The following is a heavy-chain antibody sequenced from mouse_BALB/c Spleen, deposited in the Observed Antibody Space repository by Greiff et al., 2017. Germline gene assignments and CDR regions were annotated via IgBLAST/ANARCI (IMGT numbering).Heavy chain of an antibody. CDR3: HPYGNYCSFDY. D-gene: IGHD2-1*01. J-gene: IGHJ2*01. V-gene: IGHV14-4*02. CDR2: IDPENGDT. Sequence: VQLQQSGAELVRSGASVKLSCTASGFNIKDYYMHWVKQRPEQGLEWIGWIDPENGDTEYAPKFQGKATMTADTSSNTAYLQLSSLTSEDTAVYYCHPYGNYCSFDYWGQGTTLTVSS. CDR1: GFNIKDYY.